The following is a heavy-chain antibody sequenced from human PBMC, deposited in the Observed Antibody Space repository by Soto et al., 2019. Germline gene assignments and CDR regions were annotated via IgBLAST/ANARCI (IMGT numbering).Heavy chain of an antibody. CDR1: GGSISSYY. V-gene: IGHV4-59*08. CDR3: ARTLGYCSSTSCYRNDYYYFMDV. Sequence: SETLSLTCTVSGGSISSYYWSWIRQPPGKGLEWIGYIYYSGSTNYNPSLKSRVTISVDTSKNQFSLKLSSVTAADTAVYYCARTLGYCSSTSCYRNDYYYFMDVWGKGTTVIGSS. J-gene: IGHJ6*03. D-gene: IGHD2-2*01. CDR2: IYYSGST.